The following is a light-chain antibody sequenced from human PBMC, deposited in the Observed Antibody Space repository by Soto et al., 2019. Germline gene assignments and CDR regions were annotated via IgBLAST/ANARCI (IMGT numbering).Light chain of an antibody. J-gene: IGKJ2*01. CDR2: EAS. CDR1: QSVGTS. V-gene: IGKV3-15*01. CDR3: QQYITSPPYT. Sequence: IVMTQSPASLSVSPGERATLSCRASQSVGTSLAWYQQNPGQAPRLLIYEASTRATDIPARFSGSWSGTDFTLTISSLQSDDFAVYYCQQYITSPPYTFGQGTKLDIK.